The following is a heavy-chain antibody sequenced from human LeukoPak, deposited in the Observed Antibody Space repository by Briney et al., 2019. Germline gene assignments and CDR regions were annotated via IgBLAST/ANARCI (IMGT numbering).Heavy chain of an antibody. Sequence: PSQTLSLTCTVSGGSISSGGYYWSWIRQHPGKGLEWIGYIYYSGSTYYNSSLKSRVTISVYTSKNQFSLKLSSVTAADTAVYYCARTFGYSYGYLDYWGQGTLVTVSS. CDR1: GGSISSGGYY. CDR3: ARTFGYSYGYLDY. CDR2: IYYSGST. D-gene: IGHD5-18*01. V-gene: IGHV4-31*03. J-gene: IGHJ4*02.